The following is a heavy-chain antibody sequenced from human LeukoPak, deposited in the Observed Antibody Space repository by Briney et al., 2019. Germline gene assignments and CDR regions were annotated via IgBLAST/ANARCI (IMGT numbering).Heavy chain of an antibody. CDR3: ARLAATTGRLYFDY. J-gene: IGHJ4*02. Sequence: PGGSLRLSCAASGFIVSSNYMGWVRQAPGKGLEYVSVIYSGGNTYYGGSVKGRFTISRDNSKNTIYLQMNSLRAEDTAVFYCARLAATTGRLYFDYWGQGNLVTVSS. CDR1: GFIVSSNY. D-gene: IGHD1-1*01. V-gene: IGHV3-53*01. CDR2: IYSGGNT.